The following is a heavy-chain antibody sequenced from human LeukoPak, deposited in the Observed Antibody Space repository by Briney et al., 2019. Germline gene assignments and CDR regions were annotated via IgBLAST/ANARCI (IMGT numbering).Heavy chain of an antibody. CDR1: GFTVSTYY. V-gene: IGHV3-11*01. Sequence: GGSLRLSCAASGFTVSTYYMSWVRQPPGKGLEWVSYIGNSDGAIDYADSVKGRFTISKDNAKNSVYLQMDNLRADDTAVYYCAREQWYRLDYWGQGSLVTVSS. D-gene: IGHD6-19*01. J-gene: IGHJ4*02. CDR3: AREQWYRLDY. CDR2: IGNSDGAI.